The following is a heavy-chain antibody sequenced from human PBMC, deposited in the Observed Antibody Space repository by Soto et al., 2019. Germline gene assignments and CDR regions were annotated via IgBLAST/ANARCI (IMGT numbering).Heavy chain of an antibody. J-gene: IGHJ4*02. D-gene: IGHD3-22*01. CDR1: GYTFTSYG. Sequence: ASVKVSCKASGYTFTSYGISWVRQAPGQGLEWMGWISAYNGNTNYAQKLQGRVTMTSDTSTSTACMELMSLRSDDTAVYYCSRVPGMITMIVVVLDYWGQGTLVTVSS. V-gene: IGHV1-18*01. CDR2: ISAYNGNT. CDR3: SRVPGMITMIVVVLDY.